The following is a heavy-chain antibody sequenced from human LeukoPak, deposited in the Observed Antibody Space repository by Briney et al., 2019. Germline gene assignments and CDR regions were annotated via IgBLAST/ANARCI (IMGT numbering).Heavy chain of an antibody. CDR1: GFTFSSYA. Sequence: PGRSLRLSCAASGFTFSSYAMSWVRQAPGKGLEWVSAISGSGGSTYYADSVKGRFTISRDNSKNTLYLQMNSLRAEDTAVYYCAKDTEDYDFWSGYWTYWGQGTLVTVSS. D-gene: IGHD3-3*01. CDR3: AKDTEDYDFWSGYWTY. J-gene: IGHJ4*02. V-gene: IGHV3-23*01. CDR2: ISGSGGST.